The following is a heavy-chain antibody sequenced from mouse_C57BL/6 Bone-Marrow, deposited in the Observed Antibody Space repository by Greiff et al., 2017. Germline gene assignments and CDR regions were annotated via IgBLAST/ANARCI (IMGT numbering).Heavy chain of an antibody. Sequence: EVQGVESGGGLVKPGGSLKLSCAASGFTLSDYGMHWVRQAPEKGLEWVAYISSGSSTIYYADTVKGRFTISRDNSKNTLFLQMTSLRSEDTAMYYCAREGWLLLYYAMDYWGQGTSVTVSS. V-gene: IGHV5-17*01. J-gene: IGHJ4*01. CDR2: ISSGSSTI. D-gene: IGHD2-3*01. CDR3: AREGWLLLYYAMDY. CDR1: GFTLSDYG.